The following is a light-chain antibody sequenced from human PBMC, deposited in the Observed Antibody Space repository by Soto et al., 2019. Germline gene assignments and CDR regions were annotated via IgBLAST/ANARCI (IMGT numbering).Light chain of an antibody. Sequence: QSVLTQPASVSGSPGQSITISCTGTSSDVGGYNYVSWYQQYPGRGPKLLIYKVSNRPSGISNRFSGSKSGNTSSLTISRLQAEDEADYFCTSPTPGSLYVFGSGTKLTVL. CDR1: SSDVGGYNY. CDR3: TSPTPGSLYV. CDR2: KVS. J-gene: IGLJ1*01. V-gene: IGLV2-14*01.